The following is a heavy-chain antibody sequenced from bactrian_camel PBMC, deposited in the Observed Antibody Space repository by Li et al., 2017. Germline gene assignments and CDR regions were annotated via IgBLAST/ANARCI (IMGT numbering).Heavy chain of an antibody. V-gene: IGHV3S53*01. CDR1: GYTRSSYC. CDR2: LDSDGNI. CDR3: VTFGDYGYDIGH. Sequence: QLVESGGGSVQAGGSLRLSCEISGYTRSSYCLGWFRQAQGKEREGMAALDSDGNIEYADSVKGRFTLSKDNAKNTLYLQMNSLKSEDTARYYCVTFGDYGYDIGHWGQGTQVTVS. J-gene: IGHJ4*01. D-gene: IGHD4*01.